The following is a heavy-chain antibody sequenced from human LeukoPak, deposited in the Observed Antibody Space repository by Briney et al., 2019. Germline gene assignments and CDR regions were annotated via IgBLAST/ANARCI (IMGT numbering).Heavy chain of an antibody. V-gene: IGHV4-34*01. Sequence: KPSETLSLTCAVYGGSFSGYYWSWIRQPPGKGLEWIGEINHSGSTNYNPSLKGRVTISVDTSKNQFSLKLSSVTAADTAVYYCARSYYYGSGSPNYWGQGTLVTVSS. CDR3: ARSYYYGSGSPNY. J-gene: IGHJ4*02. CDR1: GGSFSGYY. CDR2: INHSGST. D-gene: IGHD3-10*01.